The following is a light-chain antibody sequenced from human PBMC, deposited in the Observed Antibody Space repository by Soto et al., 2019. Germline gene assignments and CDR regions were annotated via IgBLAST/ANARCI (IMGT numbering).Light chain of an antibody. Sequence: IVLTQSPGTLSLSPGERATLSCRASQSVSNNYLAWHQQKPGQAPRLLIYGASSRATGIPDRFSGSGSGTDFTLTISRLEPEDFAVYYCQQYGSSPATFGQGTKVDI. V-gene: IGKV3-20*01. CDR3: QQYGSSPAT. CDR1: QSVSNNY. CDR2: GAS. J-gene: IGKJ1*01.